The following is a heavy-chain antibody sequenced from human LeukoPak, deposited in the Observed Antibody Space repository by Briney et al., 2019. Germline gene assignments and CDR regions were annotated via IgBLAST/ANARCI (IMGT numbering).Heavy chain of an antibody. CDR2: ITGSGGSI. V-gene: IGHV3-23*01. Sequence: GGSLRLSCAASGFTFSSNVMSWVRRAPGKGLEWVSSITGSGGSIYYADSVKGRFTSSRDNSKNTLYLQMNSLRAEDTAVYYCAKDQQIDYYGSGSYNDAFDLWGQGTMVSVSS. J-gene: IGHJ3*01. CDR1: GFTFSSNV. D-gene: IGHD3-10*01. CDR3: AKDQQIDYYGSGSYNDAFDL.